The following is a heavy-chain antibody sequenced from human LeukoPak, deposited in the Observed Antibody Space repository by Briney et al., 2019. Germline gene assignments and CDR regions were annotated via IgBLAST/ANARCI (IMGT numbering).Heavy chain of an antibody. CDR2: ISSSGSII. D-gene: IGHD4-17*01. J-gene: IGHJ5*02. CDR3: ARARGDGVSWFDP. V-gene: IGHV3-48*03. CDR1: GFTFSSYE. Sequence: GGSLRLSCAASGFTFSSYEMNWVRQAPGKGLEWVSYISSSGSIIYYADSVKGRFTISRDNAKNSLYLQMNSLRAEDTAVYYCARARGDGVSWFDPWGQGTLVTVSS.